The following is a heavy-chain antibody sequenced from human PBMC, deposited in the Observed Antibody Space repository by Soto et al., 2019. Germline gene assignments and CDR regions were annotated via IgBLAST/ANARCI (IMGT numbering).Heavy chain of an antibody. CDR3: TTEATTPDAFDI. J-gene: IGHJ3*02. CDR2: IKSKTDGGTT. Sequence: SLSLSCAASGFTFSNAWMSWVRQAPGKGLEWVSRIKSKTDGGTTDYAAPVKGRFTISRDDSKNTLYLQMNSLKTEDTAVYYCTTEATTPDAFDIWGQGTMVTVPS. CDR1: GFTFSNAW. D-gene: IGHD1-7*01. V-gene: IGHV3-15*01.